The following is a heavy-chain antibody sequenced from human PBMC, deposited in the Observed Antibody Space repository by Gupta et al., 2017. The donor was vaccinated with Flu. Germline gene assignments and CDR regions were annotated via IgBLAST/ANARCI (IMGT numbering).Heavy chain of an antibody. J-gene: IGHJ6*04. V-gene: IGHV3-74*01. D-gene: IGHD1-1*01. CDR3: ARGQPSAPRSAMDV. Sequence: EVQLVESGGALVQPGGSLRLSCAGSGFTFSSYWMHWVRQGPGKGLVCVSRIDRDGSSTLYADSVKGRFTISRDNAKNTLYLQMNSLKVEDTAVYYCARGQPSAPRSAMDVWGNGTTVTVAS. CDR2: IDRDGSST. CDR1: GFTFSSYW.